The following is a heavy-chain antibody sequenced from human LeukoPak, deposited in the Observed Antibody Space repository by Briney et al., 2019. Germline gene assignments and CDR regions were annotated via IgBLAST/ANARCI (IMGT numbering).Heavy chain of an antibody. J-gene: IGHJ4*02. V-gene: IGHV2-70*01. Sequence: RESGPALVKPTQTLALTCTFSGFSLSTNPMCVSWIRQPPGKALEWLAVIDWNGNTYYNTSLTTRLTVFKDTSRNQVVLTMTNMDPVDTATYYCARMLSRSKWEPPDYWGQGTLVTVSS. D-gene: IGHD1-26*01. CDR2: IDWNGNT. CDR3: ARMLSRSKWEPPDY. CDR1: GFSLSTNPMC.